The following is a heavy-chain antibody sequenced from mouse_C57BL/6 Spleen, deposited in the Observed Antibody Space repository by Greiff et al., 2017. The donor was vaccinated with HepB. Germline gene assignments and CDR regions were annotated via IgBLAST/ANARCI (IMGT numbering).Heavy chain of an antibody. CDR1: GYTFTSYW. Sequence: QVQLKQPGTELVKPGASVKLSCKASGYTFTSYWMHWVKQRPGQGLEWIGNINPSNGGTNYNEKFKSKATLTVDKSSSTTYMQLSSLTSEDSAVYYCARWRMTTVVADFDYWGQGTTLTVSS. CDR3: ARWRMTTVVADFDY. CDR2: INPSNGGT. V-gene: IGHV1-53*01. D-gene: IGHD1-1*01. J-gene: IGHJ2*01.